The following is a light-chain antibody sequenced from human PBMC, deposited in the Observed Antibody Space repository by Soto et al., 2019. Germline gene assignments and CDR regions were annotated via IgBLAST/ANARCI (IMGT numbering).Light chain of an antibody. Sequence: QSALTQPASVSGSPGQSITVSCTGTSSDLGVYNSVSWYQQHPGQAPKLMLYDVNTRPSGVSDRFSGSKSANTASLTISGLQAEDEADYYCSSYTSSSTPYVFGTGTKLTVL. V-gene: IGLV2-14*01. CDR1: SSDLGVYNS. CDR2: DVN. J-gene: IGLJ1*01. CDR3: SSYTSSSTPYV.